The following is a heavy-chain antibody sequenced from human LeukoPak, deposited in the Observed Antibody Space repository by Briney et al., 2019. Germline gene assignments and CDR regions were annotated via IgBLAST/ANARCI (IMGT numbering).Heavy chain of an antibody. CDR2: INPSGGST. D-gene: IGHD4-17*01. J-gene: IGHJ4*02. V-gene: IGHV1-46*01. CDR3: ARLDDYGDLDY. Sequence: GASVKVSCKASGYTFTSYGINWVRQAPGQGLEWMGIINPSGGSTSYAQKFQGRVTMTRDTSTSTVYMELSSLRSEDTAVYYCARLDDYGDLDYWGQGTLVTVSS. CDR1: GYTFTSYG.